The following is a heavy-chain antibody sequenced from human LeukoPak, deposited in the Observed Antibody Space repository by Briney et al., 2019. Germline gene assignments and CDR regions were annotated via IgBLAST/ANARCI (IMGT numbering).Heavy chain of an antibody. V-gene: IGHV3-23*01. J-gene: IGHJ4*02. D-gene: IGHD3-22*01. CDR3: AKDTLYYDSSGYYEGSAY. CDR2: ISGSGGST. CDR1: GFTLSSYA. Sequence: GGSLRLSCAASGFTLSSYAMSWVRQAPGKGLEWVSHISGSGGSTYYADSVKGRFTISRDNSKNTLYLQMNSLRAEDTAVYYCAKDTLYYDSSGYYEGSAYWGQGTLVTVSS.